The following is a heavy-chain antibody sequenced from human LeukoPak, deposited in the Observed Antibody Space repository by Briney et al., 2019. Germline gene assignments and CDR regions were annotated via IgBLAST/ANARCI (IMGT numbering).Heavy chain of an antibody. J-gene: IGHJ4*02. CDR1: GGPFSGYY. Sequence: SETLSLTCAVYGGPFSGYYWSWIRQPPGKGLEWIGEINHSGSTNYNPSLKSRVTISVDTSKNQFSLKLSSVTAADTAVYYCASGYDILTGYYYFDYWGQGTLVTVSS. CDR3: ASGYDILTGYYYFDY. CDR2: INHSGST. V-gene: IGHV4-34*01. D-gene: IGHD3-9*01.